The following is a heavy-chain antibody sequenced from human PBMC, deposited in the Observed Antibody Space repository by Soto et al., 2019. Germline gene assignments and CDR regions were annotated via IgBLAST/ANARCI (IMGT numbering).Heavy chain of an antibody. CDR1: GFTFTSSA. V-gene: IGHV1-58*01. D-gene: IGHD3-9*01. J-gene: IGHJ4*02. CDR2: IVVGSGNT. Sequence: GASVKVSCKASGFTFTSSAVQWVRQARGQRLEWIGWIVVGSGNTNYAQKFQERVTITRDMSTSTAYMELSSLRSEDTAVYYCAAEGPNFDWLSPSDTYYFDYWGQGTLVTVSS. CDR3: AAEGPNFDWLSPSDTYYFDY.